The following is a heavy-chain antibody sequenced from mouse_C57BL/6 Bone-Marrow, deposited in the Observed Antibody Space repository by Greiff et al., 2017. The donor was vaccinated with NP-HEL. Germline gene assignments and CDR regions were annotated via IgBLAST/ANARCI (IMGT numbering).Heavy chain of an antibody. D-gene: IGHD4-1*01. Sequence: EVQLQQSGPVLVKPGASVKMSCTASGYTFTDSYMNWVKQSHGKSLEWIGVINPYNGGTSYNPKFKGKATLTVDKSSSTAYMELNSLTSEDSAVYYCARHWDVFDYWGQGTTLTVSS. CDR3: ARHWDVFDY. J-gene: IGHJ2*01. CDR2: INPYNGGT. V-gene: IGHV1-19*01. CDR1: GYTFTDSY.